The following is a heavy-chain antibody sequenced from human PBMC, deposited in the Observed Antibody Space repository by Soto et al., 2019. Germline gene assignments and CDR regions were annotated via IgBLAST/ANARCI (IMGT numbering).Heavy chain of an antibody. V-gene: IGHV4-59*08. CDR2: IYYSGRI. Sequence: PSETLSLTCTVSGGSMSSYYWSWIRQPPGKGLEWIGYIYYSGRINYNPSLKSRVTISVDTSKNQFSLKLSSVTAADTAVYYCGRHGGSYSDDWFDPWGQGTLVTVSS. CDR1: GGSMSSYY. J-gene: IGHJ5*02. CDR3: GRHGGSYSDDWFDP. D-gene: IGHD1-26*01.